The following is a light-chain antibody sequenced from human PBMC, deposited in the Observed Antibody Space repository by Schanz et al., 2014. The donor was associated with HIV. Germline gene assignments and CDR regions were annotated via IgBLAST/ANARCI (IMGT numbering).Light chain of an antibody. CDR2: DVS. V-gene: IGLV2-14*01. CDR1: SSDISGSKY. CDR3: CSYAGSSTWV. Sequence: QSVLTQPASVSGPPGQSITFSCTGSSSDISGSKYVSWYQQHPGKAPKLMIYDVSNRPSGVSSRFSGSKSGNTASLTISGLQAEDEADYYCCSYAGSSTWVFGGGTKLTVL. J-gene: IGLJ3*02.